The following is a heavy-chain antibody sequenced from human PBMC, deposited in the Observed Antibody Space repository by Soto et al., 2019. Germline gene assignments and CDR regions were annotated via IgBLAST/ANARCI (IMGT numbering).Heavy chain of an antibody. V-gene: IGHV1-69*02. Sequence: SVKVSCKASGGTFSSYTISWVRQAPGQGLEWMGRIIPILGIANYAQKFQGRVTITADKSTSTAYMELSSLRSEDTAVYYCARFKEEVKGIWFDPWGQGTLVTVSS. J-gene: IGHJ5*02. CDR1: GGTFSSYT. D-gene: IGHD3-10*01. CDR2: IIPILGIA. CDR3: ARFKEEVKGIWFDP.